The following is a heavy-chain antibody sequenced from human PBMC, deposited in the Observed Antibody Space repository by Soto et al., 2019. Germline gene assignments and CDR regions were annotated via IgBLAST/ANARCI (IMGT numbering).Heavy chain of an antibody. CDR1: GGTFSSYA. J-gene: IGHJ6*02. Sequence: QVQLVQSGAEVQKPGSSVKVSCKASGGTFSSYAISWVRQAPGHGLEWMGGIIPMSGTANYAQKFQGRVTITADESTSTADMELSSLRSEDAAVYYCARAQGVSISLEIYYYDYYGMDVGGQGTTVTVSS. D-gene: IGHD2-2*01. CDR3: ARAQGVSISLEIYYYDYYGMDV. V-gene: IGHV1-69*01. CDR2: IIPMSGTA.